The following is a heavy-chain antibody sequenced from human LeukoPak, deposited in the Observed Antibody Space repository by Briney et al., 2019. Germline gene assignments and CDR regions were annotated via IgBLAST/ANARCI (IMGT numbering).Heavy chain of an antibody. V-gene: IGHV4-39*07. Sequence: SETLSLTCTVSGGSISSSSNYWGWIRQPPGKGLEWIGSMYSSGSTYYNPSLKSRVTISVDTSKNQFSLKLSSVTAADTAVYYCARSGSGYLRYYFDYWGQGTLVTVSS. CDR3: ARSGSGYLRYYFDY. D-gene: IGHD5-12*01. CDR1: GGSISSSSNY. CDR2: MYSSGST. J-gene: IGHJ4*02.